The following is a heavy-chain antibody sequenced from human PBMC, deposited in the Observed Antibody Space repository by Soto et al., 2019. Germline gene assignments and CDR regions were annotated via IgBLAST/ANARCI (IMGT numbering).Heavy chain of an antibody. CDR2: ISGNGEII. CDR1: GFTFSDYY. Sequence: GGSLRLSCAASGFTFSDYYIHWIRRAPGKGLEWISYISGNGEIIQYAASARGRFTISRDNAENSVYLEMDSLRAEDTALYYCARDVDADFRTEFDHWGRGTLVTVSS. CDR3: ARDVDADFRTEFDH. D-gene: IGHD4-17*01. V-gene: IGHV3-11*01. J-gene: IGHJ4*02.